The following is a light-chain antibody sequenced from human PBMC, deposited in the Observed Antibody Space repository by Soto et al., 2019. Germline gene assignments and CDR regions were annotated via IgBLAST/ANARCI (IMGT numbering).Light chain of an antibody. CDR1: QSIRSY. J-gene: IGKJ4*01. Sequence: DIQMTQSPASLSASVGARVTITCRASQSIRSYLNWYQQKPGKAPKLLIYAASSLHSGVPPRFSGSGSGTDFTLTISGLKPEDFATYYCQQSYDTPPELTFGGGTKVEIK. CDR2: AAS. CDR3: QQSYDTPPELT. V-gene: IGKV1-39*01.